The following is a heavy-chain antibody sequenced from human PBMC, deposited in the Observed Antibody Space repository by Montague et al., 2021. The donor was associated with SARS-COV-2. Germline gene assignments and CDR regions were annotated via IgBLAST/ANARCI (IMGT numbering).Heavy chain of an antibody. CDR2: IYYSGST. CDR3: ARGIAAAGPRTLRFGFVY. J-gene: IGHJ4*02. Sequence: SETLSLTCTVSGGSISSYYWSWIRQPPGKGLEWIGYIYYSGSTNYNPSLKSRVTISVDTSKNQFSLKLSSVTAADTAVYYCARGIAAAGPRTLRFGFVYWGQGTLVTVSS. CDR1: GGSISSYY. V-gene: IGHV4-59*01. D-gene: IGHD6-13*01.